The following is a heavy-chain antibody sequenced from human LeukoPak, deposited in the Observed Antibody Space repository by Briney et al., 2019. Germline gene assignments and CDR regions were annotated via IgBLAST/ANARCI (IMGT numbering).Heavy chain of an antibody. J-gene: IGHJ5*02. Sequence: GGSLRLSCAASGFTFSSYAMHWVRQAPGKGLEWVAVISYDGSNKYYADSVKGRFTISRDNSKNTLYLQMNSLRAEDTAVYYCAKPPDIVATISWFDPWGQGTLVTVSS. CDR2: ISYDGSNK. V-gene: IGHV3-30*04. D-gene: IGHD5-12*01. CDR3: AKPPDIVATISWFDP. CDR1: GFTFSSYA.